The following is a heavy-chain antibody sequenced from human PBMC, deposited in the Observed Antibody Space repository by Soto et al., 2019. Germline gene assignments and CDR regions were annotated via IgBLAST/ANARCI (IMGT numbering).Heavy chain of an antibody. CDR2: IKSKTDGGTT. D-gene: IGHD3-22*01. J-gene: IGHJ4*01. V-gene: IGHV3-15*07. CDR3: TSFSYSTLILVRFDY. CDR1: GFTFSNAW. Sequence: PGGTVRLSCAASGFTFSNAWINWVRQAPGKGLEWVGRIKSKTDGGTTDFAAPVKGRFAISRDDSKDMVYLQMNSLKTEDTGINFCTSFSYSTLILVRFDYWGHGTLVTVSS.